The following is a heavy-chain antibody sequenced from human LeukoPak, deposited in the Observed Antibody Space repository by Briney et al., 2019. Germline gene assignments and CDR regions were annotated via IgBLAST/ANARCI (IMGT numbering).Heavy chain of an antibody. V-gene: IGHV3-66*01. D-gene: IGHD3-9*01. Sequence: PRGSLRLSCVPSGLSASSNYMSWVRPAPGKGLEWVSVIYRDGSSYYAESVKGRFTSSRDNSKNTLYIQMTSLRAEDTAVYYCARSFYDILIGYYQYFDYWGQGTLVTVSS. CDR3: ARSFYDILIGYYQYFDY. CDR1: GLSASSNY. J-gene: IGHJ4*02. CDR2: IYRDGSS.